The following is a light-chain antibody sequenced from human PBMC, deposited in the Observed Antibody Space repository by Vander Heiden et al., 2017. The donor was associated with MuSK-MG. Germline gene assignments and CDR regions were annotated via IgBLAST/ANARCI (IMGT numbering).Light chain of an antibody. CDR1: QSINTN. CDR2: AAS. V-gene: IGKV1-39*01. Sequence: EIQMTQSPSSLSASVGDRITITCRASQSINTNLTWYQQQPGKAPKLLIFAASSLQSGIPSRFSGSGSGTDFTVTITSLQPVDSATYYCLQSYNTPRTFGRGTKVEIK. CDR3: LQSYNTPRT. J-gene: IGKJ4*01.